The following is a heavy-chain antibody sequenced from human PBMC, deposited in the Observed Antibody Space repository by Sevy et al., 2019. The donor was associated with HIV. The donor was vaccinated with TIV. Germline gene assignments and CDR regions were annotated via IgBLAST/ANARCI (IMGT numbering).Heavy chain of an antibody. V-gene: IGHV1-18*01. CDR3: ASDSSRAYSSGWYSPEYFQH. CDR1: GYTFTSHG. D-gene: IGHD6-19*01. Sequence: ASVKVSCKASGYTFTSHGISSVRQAPGQGLEWMGWISAYNGNTNYAQKLQGRVTMTTDTSTSTAYMELRSLRYDDTAVYYCASDSSRAYSSGWYSPEYFQHWGQGTLVTVSS. CDR2: ISAYNGNT. J-gene: IGHJ1*01.